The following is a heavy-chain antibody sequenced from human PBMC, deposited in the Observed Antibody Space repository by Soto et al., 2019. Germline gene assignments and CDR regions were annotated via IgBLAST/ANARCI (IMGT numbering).Heavy chain of an antibody. Sequence: QVQLVESGGGVVQPGRSLRLSCEGSRFNFGSHGMQWVRQAPGKGLEWVAATSYDASNKYYADSVKGRFTISRDNSKKTLYLQMNRLRHEDTAVYYWACAYRNSFGYMDVWGNGTTVIVSS. CDR1: RFNFGSHG. CDR3: ACAYRNSFGYMDV. D-gene: IGHD3-16*01. J-gene: IGHJ6*03. V-gene: IGHV3-30*03. CDR2: TSYDASNK.